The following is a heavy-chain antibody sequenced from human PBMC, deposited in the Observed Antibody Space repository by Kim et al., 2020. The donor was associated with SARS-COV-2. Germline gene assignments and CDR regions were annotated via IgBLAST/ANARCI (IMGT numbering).Heavy chain of an antibody. V-gene: IGHV4-59*02. CDR2: IYQTGSA. Sequence: SETLSLTCSVSGGSVSSPYYWNWIRQVPGKGLEWLGYIYQTGSATYNPSLKGRITISRDTSTNQFSLRLTSLTAADTGIYYCAGDPRAFYFDFCGQGAPATVSS. CDR1: GGSVSSPYY. J-gene: IGHJ4*02. CDR3: AGDPRAFYFDF.